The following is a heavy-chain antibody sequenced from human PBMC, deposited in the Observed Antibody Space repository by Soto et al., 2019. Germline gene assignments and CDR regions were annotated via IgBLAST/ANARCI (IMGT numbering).Heavy chain of an antibody. J-gene: IGHJ6*02. V-gene: IGHV4-61*01. CDR1: GDSVNTVNYY. Sequence: NPSETLSLTCTVSGDSVNTVNYYWTWIRQPPGKGLEWIGYVSNSGSTNYSPSLKSRVTLSADTSKDQFYLRLTSVAAADTAVYYCARGRGIAVRPYYYGMDVWGQGTTVTVS. CDR3: ARGRGIAVRPYYYGMDV. D-gene: IGHD6-6*01. CDR2: VSNSGST.